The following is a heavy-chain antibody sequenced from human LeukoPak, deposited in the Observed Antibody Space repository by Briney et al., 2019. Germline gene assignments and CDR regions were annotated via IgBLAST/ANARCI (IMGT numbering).Heavy chain of an antibody. D-gene: IGHD1-26*01. V-gene: IGHV1-18*01. CDR1: GYTFTSYG. Sequence: EASVKVSCKASGYTFTSYGISWVRQAPGQGLEWMGWISGYNGNTNYAQKFQGRVTMTTDTSTSTAYMDLRSLRSDDTAVYYCVRNRGHRLVGPTNYFDYWGQGTLVTVSS. J-gene: IGHJ4*02. CDR2: ISGYNGNT. CDR3: VRNRGHRLVGPTNYFDY.